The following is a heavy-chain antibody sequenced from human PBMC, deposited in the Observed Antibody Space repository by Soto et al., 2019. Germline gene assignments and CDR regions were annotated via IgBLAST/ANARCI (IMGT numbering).Heavy chain of an antibody. V-gene: IGHV1-18*01. CDR3: ARDYDILTGSSRVDY. Sequence: ASVKVSCKASGYTFTSYGISCVRQAPGQGLEWMGWISAYNGNTNYAQKLQGRVTMTTDTSTSTAYMELRSLRSDDTAVYYCARDYDILTGSSRVDYWGQGTLVTVSS. J-gene: IGHJ4*02. D-gene: IGHD3-9*01. CDR1: GYTFTSYG. CDR2: ISAYNGNT.